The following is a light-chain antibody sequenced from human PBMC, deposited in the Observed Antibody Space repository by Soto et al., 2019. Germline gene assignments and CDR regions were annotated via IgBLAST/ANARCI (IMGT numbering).Light chain of an antibody. Sequence: EIVLTQSPATLSLSPGERATLSCRASQSVNSYLAWYQQKPGQAPRLLIYDASNRATGIPARFSGSGSGTDFTLTISSLEPEDFAVFYCQQRSNWPPITFGQGTIVEIK. V-gene: IGKV3-11*01. CDR1: QSVNSY. J-gene: IGKJ5*01. CDR3: QQRSNWPPIT. CDR2: DAS.